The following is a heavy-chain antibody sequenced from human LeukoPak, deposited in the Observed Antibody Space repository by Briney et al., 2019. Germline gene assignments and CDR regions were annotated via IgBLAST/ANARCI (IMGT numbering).Heavy chain of an antibody. CDR3: PFANMYQLLRHVDY. D-gene: IGHD2-2*01. CDR1: GFTFSSFG. Sequence: GGSLRLSCAASGFTFSSFGMHWVRQAPGKGLEWVAFIQHDGNNEYYADSVKGRVTISRDNSRNTVYLQMNSLRTEDTAVYYCPFANMYQLLRHVDYWGQGTLVTVSS. V-gene: IGHV3-30*02. CDR2: IQHDGNNE. J-gene: IGHJ4*02.